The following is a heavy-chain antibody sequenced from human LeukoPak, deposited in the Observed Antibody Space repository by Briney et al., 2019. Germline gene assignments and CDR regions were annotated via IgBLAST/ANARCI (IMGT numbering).Heavy chain of an antibody. CDR2: IYYSGST. CDR3: ARETLAAGTTGVDY. CDR1: GASISSGVYY. D-gene: IGHD1-1*01. V-gene: IGHV4-30-4*01. J-gene: IGHJ4*02. Sequence: PSETLSLTCTVSGASISSGVYYWSWIRQPPGMGLEWIGYIYYSGSTYYNPSLKSRVTTSVDTSKNQFSLKLSSVTAADTAVYYCARETLAAGTTGVDYWGQGTLVTVSS.